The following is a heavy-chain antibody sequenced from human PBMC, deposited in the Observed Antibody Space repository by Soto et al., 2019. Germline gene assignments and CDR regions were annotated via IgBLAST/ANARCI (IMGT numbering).Heavy chain of an antibody. CDR1: GGTFSSYA. V-gene: IGHV1-69*13. J-gene: IGHJ6*02. CDR3: ARGLGCSATSCLDYYYYYGMDV. D-gene: IGHD2-2*01. Sequence: GASVKVSCKASGGTFSSYAISWVRQAPGQGLEWMGGIIPIFGTANYTQKFQGRVTITADESKNTLYLLMNSLRTEDTAVYYCARGLGCSATSCLDYYYYYGMDVWGQGTTVTVSS. CDR2: IIPIFGTA.